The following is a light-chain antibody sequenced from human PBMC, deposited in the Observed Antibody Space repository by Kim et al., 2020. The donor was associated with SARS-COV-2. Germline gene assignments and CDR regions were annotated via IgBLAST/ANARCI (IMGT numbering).Light chain of an antibody. V-gene: IGLV2-14*03. CDR3: SSYTSSSTNV. Sequence: QSALTQPASVSGSPGQSITISCTGTSSDVSGYNYVPWYQQHPRKAPKLMIYDVSNRPSGVSNRFSGAKSANTASLTISGLQAADEADYYCSSYTSSSTNVFGTGTKVTVL. CDR1: SSDVSGYNY. J-gene: IGLJ1*01. CDR2: DVS.